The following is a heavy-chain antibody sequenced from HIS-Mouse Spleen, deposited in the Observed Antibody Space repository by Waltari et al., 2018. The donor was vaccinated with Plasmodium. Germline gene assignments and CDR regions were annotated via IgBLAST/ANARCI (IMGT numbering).Heavy chain of an antibody. CDR3: ARHKKRGQLVRGYFDY. CDR1: GFSLSTSGMC. Sequence: QVTLRESGPALVKPTQTLTLTCTFSGFSLSTSGMCVSWIRQPPGKALEWLARIDWDDDKYYSTCLKTRSTISKETSKNQVVLTMTNMDPGDTATYYCARHKKRGQLVRGYFDYWGQGTLVTVSS. J-gene: IGHJ4*02. V-gene: IGHV2-70*15. CDR2: IDWDDDK. D-gene: IGHD6-6*01.